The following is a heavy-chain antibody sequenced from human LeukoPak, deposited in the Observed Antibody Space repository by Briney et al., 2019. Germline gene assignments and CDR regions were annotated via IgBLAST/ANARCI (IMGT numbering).Heavy chain of an antibody. J-gene: IGHJ6*02. Sequence: SVKVSCKASGYTFTGYYMHWVRQAPGQGLEWMGWINPNSGGTNYAQKFQGRVTMTRDTSISTAYMELSRLRSDDTAVYYCAIVPGYCSGGSCYPKYYYYYYGMDVWGQGTTVTVSS. CDR1: GYTFTGYY. D-gene: IGHD2-15*01. V-gene: IGHV1-2*02. CDR2: INPNSGGT. CDR3: AIVPGYCSGGSCYPKYYYYYYGMDV.